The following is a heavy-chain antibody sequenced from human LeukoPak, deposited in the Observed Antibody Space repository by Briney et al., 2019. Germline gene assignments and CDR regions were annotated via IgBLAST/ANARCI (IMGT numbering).Heavy chain of an antibody. CDR2: IYYSGST. CDR3: VRYGFSSGWCLDP. Sequence: PSETLSLTCTVSGYSISSGYYWGWIRQPPGKGLEWIGSIYYSGSTYYNTSLKSRVTISVDTSKNQFSLNLSSVTAADTAVYYCVRYGFSSGWCLDPWGQGTLVTVSS. V-gene: IGHV4-38-2*02. CDR1: GYSISSGYY. D-gene: IGHD6-19*01. J-gene: IGHJ5*02.